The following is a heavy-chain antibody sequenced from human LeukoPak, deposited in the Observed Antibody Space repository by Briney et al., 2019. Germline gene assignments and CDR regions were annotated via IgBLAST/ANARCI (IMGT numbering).Heavy chain of an antibody. Sequence: GGSLRLSCAASGFTFSIYGMHWVRQAPGKGLEWVAVIWYDGSNKYYADSVKGRFTISRDNSKNTLYLQMNSLRAEDTAVYYCANHLACGSTSCPPFDDWGQGTLVTVSS. V-gene: IGHV3-33*08. CDR3: ANHLACGSTSCPPFDD. J-gene: IGHJ4*02. D-gene: IGHD2-2*01. CDR1: GFTFSIYG. CDR2: IWYDGSNK.